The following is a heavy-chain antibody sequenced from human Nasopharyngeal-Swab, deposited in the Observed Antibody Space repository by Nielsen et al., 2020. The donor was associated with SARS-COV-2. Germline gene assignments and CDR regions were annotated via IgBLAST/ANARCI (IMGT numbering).Heavy chain of an antibody. CDR1: GGSISSPNW. CDR3: ARVPAGCSSTSCYLTD. J-gene: IGHJ4*02. Sequence: SETLSLTCAVSGGSISSPNWWNWVRQPPGKGLEWFGEISHSGLTNYNPSLKGPFTISIDNSKNQFSLRLNSMTAADTAVYHCARVPAGCSSTSCYLTDWGQGILVTVSS. CDR2: ISHSGLT. V-gene: IGHV4-4*02. D-gene: IGHD2-2*01.